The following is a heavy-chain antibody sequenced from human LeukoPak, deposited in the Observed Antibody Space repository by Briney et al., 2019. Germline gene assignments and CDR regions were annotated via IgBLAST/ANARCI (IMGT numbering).Heavy chain of an antibody. D-gene: IGHD5-12*01. Sequence: ASMKVSGKASGYTFINYGFSWVRQAPGQGLEWMGWIRAYNGDTNYLQKFQGRVTMTTDTSTNTVYMELRSLRSDDTAVYYCARVSTNSRVAGYDPQWYFDLWGRGTPVTVSP. CDR3: ARVSTNSRVAGYDPQWYFDL. CDR1: GYTFINYG. CDR2: IRAYNGDT. J-gene: IGHJ2*01. V-gene: IGHV1-18*04.